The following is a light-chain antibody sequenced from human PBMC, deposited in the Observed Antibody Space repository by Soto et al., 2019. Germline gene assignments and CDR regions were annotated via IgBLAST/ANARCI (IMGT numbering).Light chain of an antibody. CDR2: DAS. CDR1: QSVSSY. J-gene: IGKJ1*01. V-gene: IGKV3-11*01. CDR3: QQRSNWPLT. Sequence: EIVLTQSPATLSLSPGERATLSCRASQSVSSYLAWYQQKPGQAPRLLIYDASNRATGIPARFSGSGSGTDFTLSLSSLEPADFAVYYCQQRSNWPLTFGQGNKVEI.